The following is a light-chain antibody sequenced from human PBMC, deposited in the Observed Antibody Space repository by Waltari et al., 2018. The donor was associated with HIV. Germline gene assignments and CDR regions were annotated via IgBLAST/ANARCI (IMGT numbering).Light chain of an antibody. J-gene: IGLJ2*01. CDR2: EVT. CDR1: SSDISIYNS. V-gene: IGLV2-14*01. Sequence: QSALTQPASLSGSPGQSITISCTGTSSDISIYNSVSWYHHHPGNAPKVIIYEVTNRPSGISNRFSGSKSGDTASLTISGLQAEDEADYYCSSYAANNSFVLFGGGTRLTVL. CDR3: SSYAANNSFVL.